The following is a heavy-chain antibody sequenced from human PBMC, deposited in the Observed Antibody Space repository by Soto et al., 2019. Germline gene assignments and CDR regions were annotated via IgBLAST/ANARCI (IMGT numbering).Heavy chain of an antibody. D-gene: IGHD3-9*01. CDR3: ARRRDDTSTPYYNVLHYYGVDV. Sequence: GESLKISCKGSGYSFTSYWIGWVRQMPGKGLEWMGIIYPGDSDTRYSPSFQGQVTISADKSISTAYLQWSSLKASDTAMYYCARRRDDTSTPYYNVLHYYGVDVWGQGTTVTVSS. CDR2: IYPGDSDT. V-gene: IGHV5-51*01. CDR1: GYSFTSYW. J-gene: IGHJ6*02.